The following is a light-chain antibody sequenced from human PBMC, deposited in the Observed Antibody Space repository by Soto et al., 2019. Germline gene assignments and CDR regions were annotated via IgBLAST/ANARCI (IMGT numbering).Light chain of an antibody. CDR3: QSYDSDRSGGAV. Sequence: QSALTQSPSVSGAPGQSVSISCTGTSSNIGAGFDVHWYQQLPATAPKLLIYGNHNRPSVVPDRFPGSKSGTSASLAITGLQAEDEADDDCQSYDSDRSGGAVFGTGTKVTVL. J-gene: IGLJ1*01. V-gene: IGLV1-40*01. CDR1: SSNIGAGFD. CDR2: GNH.